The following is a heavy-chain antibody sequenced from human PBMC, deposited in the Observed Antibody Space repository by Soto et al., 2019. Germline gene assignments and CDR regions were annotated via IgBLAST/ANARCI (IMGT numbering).Heavy chain of an antibody. D-gene: IGHD2-8*01. Sequence: QVQLVQSGAEVKKPGASVKISCKASGYTFTSYYMHWVRQAPGQGLEWMGIINPSGGSTNYAQKLQGRVAMTRHQATSTVYMELNSLRSEDTAVYYCARPPYPGCINAVCYPLDYWGQGTLVTVSS. J-gene: IGHJ4*02. CDR2: INPSGGST. V-gene: IGHV1-46*01. CDR1: GYTFTSYY. CDR3: ARPPYPGCINAVCYPLDY.